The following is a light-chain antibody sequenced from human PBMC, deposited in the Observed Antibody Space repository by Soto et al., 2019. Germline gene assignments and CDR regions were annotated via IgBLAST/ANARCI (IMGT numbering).Light chain of an antibody. V-gene: IGLV2-14*01. Sequence: ALTQPASVSGSLGQSITISCTGTSSDVGGYNYVSWYQLHPGKAPKLMIYEVSNRPSGVSNRFSGSKSGNTASLTISGLQAEDEADYYCSSYTSSSNPYVFGTGTKVTVL. CDR3: SSYTSSSNPYV. CDR2: EVS. J-gene: IGLJ1*01. CDR1: SSDVGGYNY.